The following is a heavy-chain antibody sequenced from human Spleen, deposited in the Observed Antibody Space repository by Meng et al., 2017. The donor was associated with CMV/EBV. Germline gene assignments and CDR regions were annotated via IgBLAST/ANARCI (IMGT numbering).Heavy chain of an antibody. J-gene: IGHJ4*02. CDR1: TFIDHY. V-gene: IGHV1-69-2*01. Sequence: TFIDHYIHWVQQAPGQGLEWMGLVDPEDGQTIFAEKFQGRVTITADTSKDTAYMELNSLRSEDTAVYHCATAPKYDTRGHRDWYYFDYWGQGTLVTVSS. CDR2: VDPEDGQT. CDR3: ATAPKYDTRGHRDWYYFDY. D-gene: IGHD3-22*01.